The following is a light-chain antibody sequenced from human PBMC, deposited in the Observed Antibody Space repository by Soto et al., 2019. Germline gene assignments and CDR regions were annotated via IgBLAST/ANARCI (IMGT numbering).Light chain of an antibody. CDR2: GAS. J-gene: IGKJ1*01. Sequence: DIVLTQSPGTLSLSPGERATLSCRAMQSVSGSYLAWHQQKPGQAPRLIIYGASLRATGIPARFSGSGSGIDFAVTISRLEPEDFAVYYCQQYGSSPGWTLGQGTKVEIK. CDR1: QSVSGSY. CDR3: QQYGSSPGWT. V-gene: IGKV3-20*01.